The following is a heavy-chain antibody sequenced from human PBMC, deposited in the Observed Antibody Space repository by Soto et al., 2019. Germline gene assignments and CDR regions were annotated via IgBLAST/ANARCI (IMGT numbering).Heavy chain of an antibody. CDR2: NHYSGIT. J-gene: IGHJ6*02. D-gene: IGHD6-6*01. CDR3: ARGSSIAGLYYGMDV. V-gene: IGHV4-31*03. CDR1: GGSISSGGYY. Sequence: QVQLQESGPGLVKPSQTLSLTCTVSGGSISSGGYYRTWIRQHPGKGLEWIGYNHYSGITYYNPSLKSRVTISLDTSKNQFSLKLSSVTAADTAVYYCARGSSIAGLYYGMDVWGQGTTVTVSS.